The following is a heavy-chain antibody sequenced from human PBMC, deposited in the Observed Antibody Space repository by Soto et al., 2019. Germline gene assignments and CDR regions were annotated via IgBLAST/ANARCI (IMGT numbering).Heavy chain of an antibody. J-gene: IGHJ6*02. CDR2: IIPVFGPP. CDR3: ARDDLVVRVVITDLADYYGMDV. Sequence: QVQLVQSGAEVKKPGSSVSVSCKSSRGTFTTDAISWVRQAPGQGLEWMGVIIPVFGPPTYAQKFQGRLTITADESTTTAHLELRNLRSEDTAIYYCARDDLVVRVVITDLADYYGMDVWGQGTTVTVSS. V-gene: IGHV1-69*01. D-gene: IGHD3-10*01. CDR1: RGTFTTDA.